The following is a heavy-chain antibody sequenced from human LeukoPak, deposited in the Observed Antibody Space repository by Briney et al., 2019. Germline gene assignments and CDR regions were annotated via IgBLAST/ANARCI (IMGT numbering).Heavy chain of an antibody. D-gene: IGHD6-13*01. CDR1: GFTFSSYA. V-gene: IGHV3-23*01. CDR3: ARGGYSSSRDAFDI. J-gene: IGHJ3*02. CDR2: ISGSGGST. Sequence: GGSLRLSCAASGFTFSSYAMSWVRQAPGKGLEWVSSISGSGGSTYYADSVKGRFTISRDNAKNSLYLQMTSLRAEDTAVYYCARGGYSSSRDAFDIWGQGTMVTVSS.